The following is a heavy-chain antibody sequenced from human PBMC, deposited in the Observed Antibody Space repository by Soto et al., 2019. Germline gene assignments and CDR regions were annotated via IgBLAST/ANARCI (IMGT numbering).Heavy chain of an antibody. J-gene: IGHJ5*02. Sequence: SETLSLTCTVSGGSISSGGYYWSWIRQHPGKGLEWIGYIYYSGSTYYNPSLKSRVTISVDTSKNQFSLKLSSVTAADTAVYYCARDREYCSGGSCFWFDPWGQGTLVTVSS. V-gene: IGHV4-31*03. D-gene: IGHD2-15*01. CDR1: GGSISSGGYY. CDR3: ARDREYCSGGSCFWFDP. CDR2: IYYSGST.